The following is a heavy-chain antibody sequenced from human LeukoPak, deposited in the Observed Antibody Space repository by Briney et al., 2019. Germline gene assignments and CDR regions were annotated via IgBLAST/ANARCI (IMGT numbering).Heavy chain of an antibody. CDR3: AKDVEATISSGGYYFDY. Sequence: GGSLRLSCAASGFTLNSYAMSWVRQAPGKGLEWVSAISGSDGSTHYADSAKGRFTISRDISNNRLYLQMNSLRAEDTAVYYCAKDVEATISSGGYYFDYWGQGTLVTVSS. J-gene: IGHJ4*02. CDR2: ISGSDGST. D-gene: IGHD6-19*01. CDR1: GFTLNSYA. V-gene: IGHV3-23*01.